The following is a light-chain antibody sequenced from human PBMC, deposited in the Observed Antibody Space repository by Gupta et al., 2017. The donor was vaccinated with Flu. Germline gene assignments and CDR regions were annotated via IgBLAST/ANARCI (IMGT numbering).Light chain of an antibody. V-gene: IGKV3-11*01. Sequence: EIVLTQSPATLSLSPGERASLSCRASQSVSNFLAWYQHKPGPAPRLLIYDASNRATGIPARFSGRGSVTDFTLTISSLAPEDSAVYYCQQRRDLLTFGGGTRVQIK. CDR3: QQRRDLLT. CDR1: QSVSNF. CDR2: DAS. J-gene: IGKJ4*01.